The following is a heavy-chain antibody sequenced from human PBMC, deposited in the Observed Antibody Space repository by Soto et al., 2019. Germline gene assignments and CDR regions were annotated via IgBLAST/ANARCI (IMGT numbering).Heavy chain of an antibody. CDR1: GFTFSSYA. V-gene: IGHV3-23*01. CDR3: AKDSPAYYDFWSGYPGPGYFDY. CDR2: ISGSGGST. J-gene: IGHJ4*02. Sequence: GGSLRLSCAASGFTFSSYAMSWVRQAPGKGLEWVSAISGSGGSTYYADSVKGRFTISRDNSKNTLYLQMNSLRAEDTAVYYCAKDSPAYYDFWSGYPGPGYFDYWGQGTLVPVSS. D-gene: IGHD3-3*01.